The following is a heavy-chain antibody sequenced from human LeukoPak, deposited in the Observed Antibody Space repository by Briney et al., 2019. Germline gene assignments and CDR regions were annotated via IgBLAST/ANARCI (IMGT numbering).Heavy chain of an antibody. J-gene: IGHJ5*02. V-gene: IGHV3-53*01. CDR1: GFTVSSNY. Sequence: PGRSLRLSCAASGFTVSSNYMSWVRQAPGKGLEWVSVIYSGGSTYYADSVKGRFTVSRDNSKNTPYLQMNSLRAEDTAVYYCARDGRGENWFDPWGQGTLVTVSS. CDR3: ARDGRGENWFDP. D-gene: IGHD3-10*01. CDR2: IYSGGST.